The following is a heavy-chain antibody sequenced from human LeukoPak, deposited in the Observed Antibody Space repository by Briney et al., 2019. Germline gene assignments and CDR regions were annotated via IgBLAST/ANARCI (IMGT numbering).Heavy chain of an antibody. D-gene: IGHD2-15*01. J-gene: IGHJ3*02. V-gene: IGHV1-46*01. CDR1: GYTFTSYY. Sequence: ASVKVSCKASGYTFTSYYMHWVRQAPGQGLEWVGIINPSGGSTSYAQKFQGRVTMTRDTSTSTVYMELSSLRSEDTAVYYCARVCSGGSCYQGAFDIWGQGTMVTVS. CDR3: ARVCSGGSCYQGAFDI. CDR2: INPSGGST.